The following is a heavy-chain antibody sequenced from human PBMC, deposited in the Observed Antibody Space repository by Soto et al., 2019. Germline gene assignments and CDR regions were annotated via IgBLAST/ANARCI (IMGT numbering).Heavy chain of an antibody. CDR3: ANIAAAGPIDY. Sequence: PGGSLRLSCAASGFTFSSYGMHWVRQAPGKGLEWVAVISYDGSNKYYADSVKGRFTISRDNSKNTLYLQMNSLRAEDTAVYYCANIAAAGPIDYWGQGTLVTVSS. V-gene: IGHV3-30*18. J-gene: IGHJ4*02. D-gene: IGHD6-13*01. CDR1: GFTFSSYG. CDR2: ISYDGSNK.